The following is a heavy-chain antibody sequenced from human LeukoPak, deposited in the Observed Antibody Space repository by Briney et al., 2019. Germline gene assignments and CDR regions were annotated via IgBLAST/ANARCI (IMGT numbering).Heavy chain of an antibody. V-gene: IGHV3-72*01. CDR1: GFTCSDHE. Sequence: GGSLRLSCAASGFTCSDHEMDWVRQAPGKGLEWVGRSRNKVNSYTTKYAASVKGRFSMSRDDSKNSLYLQMSSLKTEDTAVYYCVAMIRGVGYWGQGTLVTVSS. D-gene: IGHD3-10*01. CDR2: SRNKVNSYTT. J-gene: IGHJ4*02. CDR3: VAMIRGVGY.